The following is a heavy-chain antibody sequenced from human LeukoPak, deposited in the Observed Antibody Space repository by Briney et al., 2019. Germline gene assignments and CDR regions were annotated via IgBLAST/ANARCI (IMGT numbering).Heavy chain of an antibody. Sequence: PGGSLRLSCVASGFSFSTSLMGWVRQAPGKGLEWGSAISGGGETTYYADSVKGRFTISRDNSESTLYLRMDSLGADDTAVYYCAKVREAWDYWGQGTQVTVSS. D-gene: IGHD5-24*01. CDR1: GFSFSTSL. J-gene: IGHJ4*02. CDR3: AKVREAWDY. V-gene: IGHV3-23*01. CDR2: ISGGGETT.